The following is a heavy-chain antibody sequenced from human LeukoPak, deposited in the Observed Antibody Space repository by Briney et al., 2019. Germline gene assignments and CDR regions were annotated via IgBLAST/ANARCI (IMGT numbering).Heavy chain of an antibody. J-gene: IGHJ4*02. V-gene: IGHV3-74*01. Sequence: PGGSLRLSCAASGFTFSSYDMHWVRQAPGKGLVWVSRINSDGSSTNYADSVKGRFTISRDNSKNTLYLQMNSLRAEDTAVYYCARASLTYYDFWSGYYGYFDYWGQGTLVTISS. CDR3: ARASLTYYDFWSGYYGYFDY. CDR2: INSDGSST. D-gene: IGHD3-3*01. CDR1: GFTFSSYD.